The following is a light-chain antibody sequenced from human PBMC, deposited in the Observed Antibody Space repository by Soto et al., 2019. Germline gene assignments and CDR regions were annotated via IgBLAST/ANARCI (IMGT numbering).Light chain of an antibody. Sequence: DIQMTQSPSSVSASVGDTVTITCRASQSLSTWLAWYQHRPGRAPRLLISSASSLQSGVPSRFSGSGSGTDFTLTITNLQPEDFATYYCQQANSFPLTFGGGSKVEIK. CDR1: QSLSTW. CDR2: SAS. V-gene: IGKV1D-12*01. J-gene: IGKJ4*01. CDR3: QQANSFPLT.